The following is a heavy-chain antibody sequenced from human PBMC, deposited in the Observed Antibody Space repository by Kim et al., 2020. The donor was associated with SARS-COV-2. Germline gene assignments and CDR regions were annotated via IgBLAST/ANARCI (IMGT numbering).Heavy chain of an antibody. D-gene: IGHD6-19*01. CDR3: ARGVAVAGNVFDY. V-gene: IGHV4-59*09. Sequence: YDPSLKCRVTISVDTSKNQFSLKLSSVTAADTAVYYCARGVAVAGNVFDYWGQGTLVTVSS. J-gene: IGHJ4*02.